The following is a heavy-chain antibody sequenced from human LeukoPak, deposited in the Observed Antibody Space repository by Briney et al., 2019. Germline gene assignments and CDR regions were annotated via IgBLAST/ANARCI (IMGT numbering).Heavy chain of an antibody. V-gene: IGHV4-39*01. Sequence: SETLPLTCTVSGGSISSSAYHWGWIRQPPGKGLEWIGSIYYSGTTYYNPSLKSRVTISVDTSKNQFSLKLSSLNAADTAIYYCARHDHDVGKYYFDYWGQGTLVTVSS. CDR1: GGSISSSAYH. J-gene: IGHJ4*02. CDR3: ARHDHDVGKYYFDY. D-gene: IGHD3-16*01. CDR2: IYYSGTT.